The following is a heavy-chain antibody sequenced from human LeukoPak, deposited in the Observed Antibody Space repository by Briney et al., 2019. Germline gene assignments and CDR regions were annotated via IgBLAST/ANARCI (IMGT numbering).Heavy chain of an antibody. CDR3: AKLYYYDSSGYYGTDSLDAFDI. CDR2: ISYDGSNK. CDR1: GFTFSSYG. J-gene: IGHJ3*02. V-gene: IGHV3-30*18. Sequence: GRSLRLSCAASGFTFSSYGMHWVRQAPGKGLEWVAVISYDGSNKYYADSVKGRFTISSDNSKNTLYLQMNSLRAEDTAVYYCAKLYYYDSSGYYGTDSLDAFDIWGQGTMVTVSS. D-gene: IGHD3-22*01.